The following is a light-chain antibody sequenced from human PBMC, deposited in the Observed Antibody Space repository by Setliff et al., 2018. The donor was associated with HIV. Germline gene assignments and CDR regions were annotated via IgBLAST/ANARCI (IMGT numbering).Light chain of an antibody. J-gene: IGLJ1*01. CDR3: CSYAGSSTFPYV. Sequence: QSVLAQHASVSGSPGQSITISCTGTSSDVGSYNLVSWYQQHPGKAPKVMIYEVTKRPSGVSNRFSGSKSGNAASLTISGLQAEDEADYYCCSYAGSSTFPYVFGTGTKVTVL. CDR1: SSDVGSYNL. V-gene: IGLV2-23*02. CDR2: EVT.